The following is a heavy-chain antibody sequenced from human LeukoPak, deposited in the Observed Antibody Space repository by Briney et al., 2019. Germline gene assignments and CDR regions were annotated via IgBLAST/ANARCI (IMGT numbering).Heavy chain of an antibody. D-gene: IGHD2-15*01. CDR3: ARAYCSGGSCYSGRSRYNWFDP. CDR1: GGSFSGYY. Sequence: SETLSLTCAVYGGSFSGYYWSWIRQPPGKGLEWIGEINHSGSTNYNPSLKSRVTISVDTSKNQFSLKLSSVTAADTAVYYCARAYCSGGSCYSGRSRYNWFDPWGQGTLVTVSS. J-gene: IGHJ5*02. V-gene: IGHV4-34*01. CDR2: INHSGST.